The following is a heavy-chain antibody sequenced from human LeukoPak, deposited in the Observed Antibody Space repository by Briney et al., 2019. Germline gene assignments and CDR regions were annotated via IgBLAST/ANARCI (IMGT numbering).Heavy chain of an antibody. CDR1: GGPISSYY. V-gene: IGHV4-59*01. Sequence: PSETLSLTCTVSGGPISSYYWSWIRQPPGKGLEWIGYIYYSGSTNYNPSLKSRVTISVDTSKNQFSLKLSSVTAADTAVYYCAREAVVVPAAMLFDWGRLGFDPWGQGTLVTVSS. CDR2: IYYSGST. CDR3: AREAVVVPAAMLFDWGRLGFDP. J-gene: IGHJ5*02. D-gene: IGHD2-2*01.